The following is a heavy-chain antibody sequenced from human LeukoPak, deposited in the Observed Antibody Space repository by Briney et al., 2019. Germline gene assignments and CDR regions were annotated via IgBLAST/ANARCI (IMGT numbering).Heavy chain of an antibody. Sequence: GGSLRLSCAASGFTFSSYSMNWVRQAPGKGLEWVSSISSSSSYIYYADSVKGRFTISRDNAKNSLYLQMNSLRAEDTAVYYCARDTPRKDYYGSGSYFDYWGQGTLVTVSS. J-gene: IGHJ4*02. CDR1: GFTFSSYS. CDR3: ARDTPRKDYYGSGSYFDY. D-gene: IGHD3-10*01. V-gene: IGHV3-21*01. CDR2: ISSSSSYI.